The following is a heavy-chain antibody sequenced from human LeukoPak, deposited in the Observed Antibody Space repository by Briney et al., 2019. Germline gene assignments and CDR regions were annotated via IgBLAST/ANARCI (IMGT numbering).Heavy chain of an antibody. CDR2: IRIKAYGGTT. D-gene: IGHD6-19*01. J-gene: IGHJ4*02. V-gene: IGHV3-49*04. Sequence: PGRSLRLSCTASGFTFGDYAMSWVRQAPGKGLEWVGFIRIKAYGGTTEYAASVKGRFTISRDDSKSIAYLQMNSLKTEDTAVYYCTRVHDMEQWLLYYFDYWGQGTLVTVSS. CDR1: GFTFGDYA. CDR3: TRVHDMEQWLLYYFDY.